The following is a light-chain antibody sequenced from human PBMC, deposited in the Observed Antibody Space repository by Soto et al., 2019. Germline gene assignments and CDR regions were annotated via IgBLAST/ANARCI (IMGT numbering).Light chain of an antibody. V-gene: IGKV1-39*01. CDR2: SAS. Sequence: DIQMTQSASPLSASVGDRVTITCRASQSISSFLNWYQQKPGKAPKLLIYSASSLQSGVPSRFSGSGSGTDFTLTISSLQPEDFATYYWQQSYRSPPTFGQGTKVEMK. J-gene: IGKJ1*01. CDR1: QSISSF. CDR3: QQSYRSPPT.